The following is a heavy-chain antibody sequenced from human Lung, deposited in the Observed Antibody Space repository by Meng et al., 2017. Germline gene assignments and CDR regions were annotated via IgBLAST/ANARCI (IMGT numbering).Heavy chain of an antibody. Sequence: EVQVMESGGGLVQPVGSLRLSCAASGFTFTAFSMTWVRQAPGKGLEWVSTISSTGDSTFYPDSVKGRFIVSRDNSKNTLYLQMNSLRAEDTAIYYCAKEAAMASWGQGTLVTVSS. CDR1: GFTFTAFS. V-gene: IGHV3-23*01. D-gene: IGHD5-18*01. CDR2: ISSTGDST. CDR3: AKEAAMAS. J-gene: IGHJ5*02.